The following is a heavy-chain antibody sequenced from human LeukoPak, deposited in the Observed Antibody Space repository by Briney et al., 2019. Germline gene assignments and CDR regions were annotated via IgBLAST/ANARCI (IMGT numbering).Heavy chain of an antibody. Sequence: SETLSLTCTVSGGSISSSSYYWGWIRQPPGKGLEWIGSIYYSGSTYYNPSLKSRVTISVDTSRNQFSLKLSSVTAADTAVYYCARHVGFITMVRGVINNNWFDPWGQGTLVTVSS. J-gene: IGHJ5*02. CDR2: IYYSGST. V-gene: IGHV4-39*01. CDR3: ARHVGFITMVRGVINNNWFDP. CDR1: GGSISSSSYY. D-gene: IGHD3-10*01.